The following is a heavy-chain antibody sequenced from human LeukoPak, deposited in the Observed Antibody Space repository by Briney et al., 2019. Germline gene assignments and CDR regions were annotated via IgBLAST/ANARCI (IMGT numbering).Heavy chain of an antibody. Sequence: SETLSLTCTVSGGSISSTNYYWGWIRQPPGKGLEWIGSISYTGSTYYNPSLKSRVTIAVDTSKSQFSLKVTSVTAADTAVYFCARDQEHCSGTSCYPYWYDSWGQGTLVTASS. D-gene: IGHD2-2*01. J-gene: IGHJ5*01. CDR2: ISYTGST. CDR1: GGSISSTNYY. CDR3: ARDQEHCSGTSCYPYWYDS. V-gene: IGHV4-39*07.